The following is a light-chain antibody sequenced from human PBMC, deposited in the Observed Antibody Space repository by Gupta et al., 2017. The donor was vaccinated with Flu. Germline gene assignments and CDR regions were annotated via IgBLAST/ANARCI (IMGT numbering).Light chain of an antibody. CDR2: DAS. V-gene: IGKV1-33*01. CDR1: QDIRNY. Sequence: GDRVTITCQASQDIRNYLNWYQQKPGKAPKLLIYDASNLQKGVPSRFSGSGSGTEFTFTISSLQPEDIATYYCQQYDNLPTFGQGTKVDIK. J-gene: IGKJ1*01. CDR3: QQYDNLPT.